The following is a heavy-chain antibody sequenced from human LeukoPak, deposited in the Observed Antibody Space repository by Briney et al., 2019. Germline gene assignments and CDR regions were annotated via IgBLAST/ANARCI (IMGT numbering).Heavy chain of an antibody. CDR2: IYYSGST. D-gene: IGHD6-19*01. V-gene: IGHV4-59*01. CDR1: GGSISSYY. CDR3: ARDSSGLDY. Sequence: SETLSLTCTVSGGSISSYYWSWIRQPPGKGLEWIGYIYYSGSTNYNPSLKSRVTISVDTSKNQFSLKLSSVTAADTAVYYCARDSSGLDYWGQGTLVTVSS. J-gene: IGHJ4*02.